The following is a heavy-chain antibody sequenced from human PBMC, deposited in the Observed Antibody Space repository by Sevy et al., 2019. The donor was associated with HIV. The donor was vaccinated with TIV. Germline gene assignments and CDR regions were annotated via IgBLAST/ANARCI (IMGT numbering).Heavy chain of an antibody. CDR3: ARVVVTAISVNWFDP. J-gene: IGHJ5*02. CDR2: INHSGST. Sequence: SETLSLTCAVYGGSFSGYYWSWIRQPPGKGLEWIGEINHSGSTNYNPSLKSRVTISVDTSKNQFSLRLSSVTAADTAVYYCARVVVTAISVNWFDPWGQGTLVTVSS. CDR1: GGSFSGYY. D-gene: IGHD2-21*02. V-gene: IGHV4-34*01.